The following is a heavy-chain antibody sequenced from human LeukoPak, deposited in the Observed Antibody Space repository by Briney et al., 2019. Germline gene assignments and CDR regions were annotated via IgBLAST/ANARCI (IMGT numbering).Heavy chain of an antibody. CDR3: ARGVSGDYGDYWTDY. V-gene: IGHV1-18*01. J-gene: IGHJ4*02. CDR1: GYTFTSYG. CDR2: ISAYNGNT. D-gene: IGHD4-17*01. Sequence: ASVKVSCKASGYTFTSYGISWVRQAPGQGLEWMGWISAYNGNTNYAQKLQGRVTMTTDTSTSTAYMELRSLRSDDTAVYYCARGVSGDYGDYWTDYWGQGTLVTVSS.